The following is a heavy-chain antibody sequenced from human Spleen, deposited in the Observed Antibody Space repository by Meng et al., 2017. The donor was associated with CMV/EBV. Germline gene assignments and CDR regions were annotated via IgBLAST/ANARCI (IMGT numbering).Heavy chain of an antibody. V-gene: IGHV3-21*01. J-gene: IGHJ4*02. Sequence: GGSLRLSCAASGFPFRSYSMNWVRQAPGKGLEWVSYISSSSTYIYYADSVKGRFTISRDDAKNSLYLQMNSLRAEDTAVYYCAGGYYGSAVADYWGQGTLVTVSS. CDR1: GFPFRSYS. D-gene: IGHD3-10*01. CDR2: ISSSSTYI. CDR3: AGGYYGSAVADY.